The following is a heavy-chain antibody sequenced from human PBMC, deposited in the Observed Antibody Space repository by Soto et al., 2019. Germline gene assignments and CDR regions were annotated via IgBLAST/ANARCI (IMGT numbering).Heavy chain of an antibody. CDR1: GVTVCSYS. J-gene: IGHJ4*02. CDR3: ARDLTGYFDY. V-gene: IGHV3-21*01. CDR2: ISSSSSYI. Sequence: GGSPRICCAACGVTVCSYSMNGVRQAPGKGLEWVSSISSSSSYIYYADSVKGRFTISRDNAKNSLYLQMNSLRAEDTAVYYCARDLTGYFDYWGQGTLVTVSS.